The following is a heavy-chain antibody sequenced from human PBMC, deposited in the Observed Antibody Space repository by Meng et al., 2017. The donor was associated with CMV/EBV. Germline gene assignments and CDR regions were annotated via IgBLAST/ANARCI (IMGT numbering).Heavy chain of an antibody. Sequence: LRLSCAISGDSVSSNSAAWNWIRQSPSRGLEWLGRTYYRSKWYNDYAVSVKSRITINPDTSKNQFSLQLNSVTPEDTAVYYCARAEGYSSSWYFDYWGQGTLVTVSS. J-gene: IGHJ4*02. D-gene: IGHD6-13*01. V-gene: IGHV6-1*01. CDR3: ARAEGYSSSWYFDY. CDR1: GDSVSSNSAA. CDR2: TYYRSKWYN.